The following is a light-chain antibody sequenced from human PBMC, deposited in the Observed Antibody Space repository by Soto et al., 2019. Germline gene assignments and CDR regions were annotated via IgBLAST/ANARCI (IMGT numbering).Light chain of an antibody. CDR2: EVS. J-gene: IGLJ2*01. CDR3: SSYAGSNIVV. Sequence: QSALTQPPYASGSPGQSVTISCTGTSSDVGGYNFVSWYQQHPGKAPKLMIYEVSERPSGVPDRFSGSKSGRTASLTVSGLQAEDEADYYCSSYAGSNIVVFGGGTTLTVL. CDR1: SSDVGGYNF. V-gene: IGLV2-8*01.